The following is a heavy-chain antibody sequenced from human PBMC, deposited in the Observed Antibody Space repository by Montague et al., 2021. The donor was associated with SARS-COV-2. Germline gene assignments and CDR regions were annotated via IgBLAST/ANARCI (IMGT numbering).Heavy chain of an antibody. CDR3: ASSYGWGYTGFDY. Sequence: SETLSLTCTVSAGSLNNYYWSWIRQPAGKGLEWIGRIYSSGDTNYNPSLKSRVTVSVDTSKNQFSLNLNSLTVADTAVYYCASSYGWGYTGFDYWGQGILVTVSS. J-gene: IGHJ4*02. CDR1: AGSLNNYY. D-gene: IGHD3-10*01. V-gene: IGHV4-4*07. CDR2: IYSSGDT.